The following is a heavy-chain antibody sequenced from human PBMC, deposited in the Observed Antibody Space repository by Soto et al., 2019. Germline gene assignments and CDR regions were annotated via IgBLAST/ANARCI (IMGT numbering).Heavy chain of an antibody. J-gene: IGHJ6*02. V-gene: IGHV4-30-4*01. CDR1: GGSISSGDYY. Sequence: QVQLQESGPGLVKPSQTLSLTCTVSGGSISSGDYYWSWIRQPPGKGLEWIGYIYYSGSTYYNPSLKSRVTISADTSKNQFSLKLSSVTAADTAVYYCARDYSSSRVGYYYGMDVWGQGTTVTVSS. CDR3: ARDYSSSRVGYYYGMDV. D-gene: IGHD6-13*01. CDR2: IYYSGST.